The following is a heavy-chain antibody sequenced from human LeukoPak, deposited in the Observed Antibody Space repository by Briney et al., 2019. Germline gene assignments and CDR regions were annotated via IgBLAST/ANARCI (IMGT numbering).Heavy chain of an antibody. CDR2: IIPILGIA. Sequence: AASVKVSCKASGYTFTSQGLSWVRQAPGQGLEWMGRIIPILGIANYAQKFQGRVTITADKSTSTAYMELSSLRSEDTAVYYCARVDTAMVIDYWGQGTLVTVSS. V-gene: IGHV1-69*04. J-gene: IGHJ4*02. D-gene: IGHD5-18*01. CDR3: ARVDTAMVIDY. CDR1: GYTFTSQG.